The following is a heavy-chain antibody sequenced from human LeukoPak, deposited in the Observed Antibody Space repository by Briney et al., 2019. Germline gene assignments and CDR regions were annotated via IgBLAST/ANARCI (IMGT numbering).Heavy chain of an antibody. CDR1: GGSFSGYY. D-gene: IGHD3-3*01. V-gene: IGHV4-34*01. CDR3: ARRRTSITIFGVVIRECFDY. CDR2: INHSGST. J-gene: IGHJ4*02. Sequence: SETLSLTCAVYGGSFSGYYWSWIRQPPGKGLEWIGEINHSGSTNYNPSLKSRVTISVDTSKNQFSLKLSSVTAADTAVYYCARRRTSITIFGVVIRECFDYWGQGALVTVSS.